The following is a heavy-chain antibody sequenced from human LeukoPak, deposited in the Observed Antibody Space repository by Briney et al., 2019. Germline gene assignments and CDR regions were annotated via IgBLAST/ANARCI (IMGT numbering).Heavy chain of an antibody. CDR3: AREGGYADAFDI. Sequence: GGSLRLSCAASGFTVSSNYMSWVRQAPGKGPEWVSVIYTGGTTYYADSVKGRFTISRDNSKNTLYLQMNSLRAEDTAVYYCAREGGYADAFDIWGQGTMVTVSS. D-gene: IGHD6-25*01. CDR1: GFTVSSNY. V-gene: IGHV3-53*01. J-gene: IGHJ3*02. CDR2: IYTGGTT.